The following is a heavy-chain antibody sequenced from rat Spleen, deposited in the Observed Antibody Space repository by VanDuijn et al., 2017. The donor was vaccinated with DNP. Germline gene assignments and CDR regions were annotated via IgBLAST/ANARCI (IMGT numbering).Heavy chain of an antibody. D-gene: IGHD1-11*01. J-gene: IGHJ2*01. Sequence: EVQLVESGGGLVRPGNSLRLSCAASGFIFSDYAMAWVRQSPKMGLEWVSTIIYDGSSAFYRDSVTGRFTISRDFAKSTLYQQMDSLRSEESATYYCTTRGNYGGYDYWGQGVMVTVSS. CDR2: IIYDGSSA. CDR1: GFIFSDYA. CDR3: TTRGNYGGYDY. V-gene: IGHV5S10*01.